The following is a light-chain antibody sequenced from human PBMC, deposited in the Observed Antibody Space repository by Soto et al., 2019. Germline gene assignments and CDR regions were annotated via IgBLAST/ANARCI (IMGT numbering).Light chain of an antibody. CDR1: QSVSSN. CDR3: QQYNNWPLT. J-gene: IGKJ4*01. V-gene: IGKV3-15*01. CDR2: HAS. Sequence: IVMTQSPSTLSLSPGERATLSCRASQSVSSNLAWYQQRPGQAPRLLIYHASTRATGIPASFTGSGSGTEFTLTISSLQSEDFAAYYCQQYNNWPLTFGGGTKVESK.